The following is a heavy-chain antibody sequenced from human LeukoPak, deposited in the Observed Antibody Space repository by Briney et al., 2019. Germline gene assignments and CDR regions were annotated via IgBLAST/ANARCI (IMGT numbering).Heavy chain of an antibody. V-gene: IGHV3-30*13. Sequence: GRSLRLSCVASGFTFSSYGMHWVRQAPGKGLEWVALISYDGNNKYYADSVKGRFTISRDNSKNRLYLQMDSLRAEDTAVYSCASLPLDIVVVPAARLDYWGQGTLVTVSS. CDR3: ASLPLDIVVVPAARLDY. CDR1: GFTFSSYG. J-gene: IGHJ4*02. D-gene: IGHD2-2*03. CDR2: ISYDGNNK.